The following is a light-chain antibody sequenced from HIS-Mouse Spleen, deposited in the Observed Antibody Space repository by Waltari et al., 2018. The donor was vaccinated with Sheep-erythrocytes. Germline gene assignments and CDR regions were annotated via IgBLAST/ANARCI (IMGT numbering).Light chain of an antibody. CDR3: QQFNSYPHGYT. J-gene: IGKJ2*01. V-gene: IGKV1-13*02. Sequence: AIQLTQSPSSLPASVGDRVTITSRSSQGISTALAWYQQKPGKAPKLLTYDASSLESGVPSRFSGSGSGTDFTLTISSLQPEDFATYYCQQFNSYPHGYTFGQGTKLEIK. CDR1: QGISTA. CDR2: DAS.